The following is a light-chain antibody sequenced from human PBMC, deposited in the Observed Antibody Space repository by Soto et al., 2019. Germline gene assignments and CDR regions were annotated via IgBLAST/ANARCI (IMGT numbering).Light chain of an antibody. CDR2: DVT. J-gene: IGLJ1*01. V-gene: IGLV2-14*01. CDR3: CSYTTSNTRQIV. Sequence: QSVLNQPAPVSGAPGQSITLSRPGTSSDVVGYNYVSWYQQQPGKAPKFMIYDVTNRPSGVSNRFSGSKSGNTASLTISGLQAEDEADYYCCSYTTSNTRQIVFGTGTKVTVL. CDR1: SSDVVGYNY.